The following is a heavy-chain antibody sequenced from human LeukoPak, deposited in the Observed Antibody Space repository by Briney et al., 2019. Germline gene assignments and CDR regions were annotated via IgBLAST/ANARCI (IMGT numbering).Heavy chain of an antibody. Sequence: SETLSLTCTVSGGSISSYYWSWIRQPPGKGLEWIGRFYTSGSTNYNPSLKSRVTISVDTSKNQFSLKLTSVTAADTAVYYCAREVIAAHNWFDPWGQGTLVTVSS. CDR2: FYTSGST. J-gene: IGHJ5*02. D-gene: IGHD6-6*01. CDR3: AREVIAAHNWFDP. V-gene: IGHV4-4*08. CDR1: GGSISSYY.